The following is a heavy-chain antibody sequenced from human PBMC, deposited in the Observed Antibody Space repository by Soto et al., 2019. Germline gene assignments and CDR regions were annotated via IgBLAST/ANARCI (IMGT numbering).Heavy chain of an antibody. V-gene: IGHV3-23*01. J-gene: IGHJ4*01. Sequence: GGSLRLSCADCGFLACNYAMSCVRQYPRKRLEWVSGFRGSGGATFYGDCVKGRFTISRDSSKNTIYLQMYRLGADDKAVYDCAKAVGDYWDRGTLVTV. D-gene: IGHD1-26*01. CDR1: GFLACNYA. CDR2: FRGSGGAT. CDR3: AKAVGDY.